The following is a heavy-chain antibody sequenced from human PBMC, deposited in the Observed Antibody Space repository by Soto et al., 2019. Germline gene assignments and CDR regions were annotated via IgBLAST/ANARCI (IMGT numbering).Heavy chain of an antibody. D-gene: IGHD6-13*01. Sequence: SETLSLTCAVYGGSFSGYYWSWIRQPPGKGLEWIGEINHSGSTNYNPSLKSRVTISVDTSKNQFSLKLSSVTAADTAVYYCARVSSSWSGVDDWGQGTLVTAPQ. CDR2: INHSGST. CDR3: ARVSSSWSGVDD. V-gene: IGHV4-34*01. J-gene: IGHJ4*02. CDR1: GGSFSGYY.